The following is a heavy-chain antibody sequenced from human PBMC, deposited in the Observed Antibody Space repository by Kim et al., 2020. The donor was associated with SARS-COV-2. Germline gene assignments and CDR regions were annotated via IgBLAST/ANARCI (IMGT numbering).Heavy chain of an antibody. V-gene: IGHV4-34*01. CDR1: GGSFSGYY. J-gene: IGHJ4*02. D-gene: IGHD3-3*01. Sequence: SETLSLTCAVYGGSFSGYYWSWIRQPPGKGLEWIGEINPSGSTNYNPSLKSRVTISVDTSKNQFSLKLSSVTAADTAVYYCARGRATRYWSGYLFDYWGQGTLVTVSS. CDR2: INPSGST. CDR3: ARGRATRYWSGYLFDY.